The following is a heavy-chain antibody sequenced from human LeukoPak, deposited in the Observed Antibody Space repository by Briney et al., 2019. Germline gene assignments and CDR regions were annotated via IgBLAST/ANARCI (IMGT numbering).Heavy chain of an antibody. CDR2: VYYTGST. V-gene: IGHV4-59*08. J-gene: IGHJ4*02. D-gene: IGHD3-22*01. Sequence: SETLSLTCTVSGGSINSYYWSWIRQPPGKGLEWIGYVYYTGSTNYNPSLESRVTISVDTSRYQFSLKLSSVTAADTAVYYCARHRVPITMIVVVTKGYYFDYWGQGTLVTVSS. CDR3: ARHRVPITMIVVVTKGYYFDY. CDR1: GGSINSYY.